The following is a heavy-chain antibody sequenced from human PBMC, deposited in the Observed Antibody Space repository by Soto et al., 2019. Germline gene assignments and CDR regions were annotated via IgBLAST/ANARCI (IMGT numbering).Heavy chain of an antibody. CDR2: IWYDGSNK. D-gene: IGHD1-26*01. CDR3: ARKTRVGGSTTPYYYYGMDV. J-gene: IGHJ6*02. CDR1: GFTFSSYG. V-gene: IGHV3-33*01. Sequence: PWGSLRLSCAASGFTFSSYGMHWFRHSPFKGLEWVAVIWYDGSNKYYADSVKGRFTISRDNSKNTLYLQMNSLRAEDTAVYYCARKTRVGGSTTPYYYYGMDVWGQGTTVTVSS.